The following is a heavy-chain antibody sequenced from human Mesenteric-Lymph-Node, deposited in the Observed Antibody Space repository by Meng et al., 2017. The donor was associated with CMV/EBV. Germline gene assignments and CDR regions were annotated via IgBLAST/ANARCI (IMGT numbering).Heavy chain of an antibody. D-gene: IGHD1-26*01. Sequence: GESLKISCAVSRFTFRSYGVKAPGKGLEWVSYIISGGRTIYYADSLKGRLTISRNNAKNSLYLQMNSQRAEDTAVYYCAREDGSYLGSCFDYWGQGTLVTVSS. V-gene: IGHV3-48*03. CDR3: AREDGSYLGSCFDY. CDR1: RFTFRSYG. J-gene: IGHJ4*02. CDR2: IISGGRTI.